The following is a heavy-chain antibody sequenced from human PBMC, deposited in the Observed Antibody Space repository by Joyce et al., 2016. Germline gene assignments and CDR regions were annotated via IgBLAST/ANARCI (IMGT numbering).Heavy chain of an antibody. V-gene: IGHV3-33*01. CDR1: GFRFRRFG. J-gene: IGHJ6*02. Sequence: QVQLVESGGGVVQPGRSLRLSCTASGFRFRRFGLYWVRQAPGKGLEWGAVVWFEGSQKYYADSVKGRFTISRDNSENTLYLHMNSLRDEDTAVYYCARESAGDGTYYFGLDVWGQGTTVTVSS. CDR3: ARESAGDGTYYFGLDV. D-gene: IGHD3-10*01. CDR2: VWFEGSQK.